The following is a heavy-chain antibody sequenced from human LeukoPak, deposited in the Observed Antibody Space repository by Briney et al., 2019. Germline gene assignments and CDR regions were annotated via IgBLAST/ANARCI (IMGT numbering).Heavy chain of an antibody. Sequence: PGGSLRLSCAASGFTFSSYWMHWVRQAPGKGLVWVSRINSDGSTTSSADSVKGRVTISRDNAKNTVYLQMNSLRAEDTAVYYCAKGRGMATSGPQPGGLDYWGQGTLVTVSS. D-gene: IGHD5-24*01. CDR3: AKGRGMATSGPQPGGLDY. CDR1: GFTFSSYW. CDR2: INSDGSTT. V-gene: IGHV3-74*01. J-gene: IGHJ4*02.